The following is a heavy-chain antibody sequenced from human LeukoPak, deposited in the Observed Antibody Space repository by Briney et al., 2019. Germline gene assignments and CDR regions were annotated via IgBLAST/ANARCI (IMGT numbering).Heavy chain of an antibody. CDR1: GFTFSSYA. CDR2: ISGSGGST. CDR3: AKNLLGSAAYSWYFDL. Sequence: PGGSLRLSCAASGFTFSSYAMSWVRQAPGKGLEWVSAISGSGGSTYYADSVKGRFTISRDNSKNTLYLQMNSLRAEDTAVYYCAKNLLGSAAYSWYFDLWGRGTLVTVSS. J-gene: IGHJ2*01. D-gene: IGHD2-15*01. V-gene: IGHV3-23*01.